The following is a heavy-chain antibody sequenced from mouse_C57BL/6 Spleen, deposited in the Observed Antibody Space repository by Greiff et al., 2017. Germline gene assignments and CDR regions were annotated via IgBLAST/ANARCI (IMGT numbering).Heavy chain of an antibody. J-gene: IGHJ2*01. Sequence: VKLQESGAELVKPGASVKLSCKASGYTFTSYWMHWVKQRPGQGLEWIGYINPSSGYTKYNQKFMDKATLTADKSSRTAYMRLSSLTYEDSAVYYCATSYSGSTYDDLDNWSQGTTLTDSA. D-gene: IGHD1-1*01. CDR3: ATSYSGSTYDDLDN. CDR1: GYTFTSYW. V-gene: IGHV1-7*01. CDR2: INPSSGYT.